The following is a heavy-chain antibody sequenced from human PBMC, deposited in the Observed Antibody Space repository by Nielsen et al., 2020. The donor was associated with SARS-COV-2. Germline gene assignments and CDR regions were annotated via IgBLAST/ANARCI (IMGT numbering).Heavy chain of an antibody. V-gene: IGHV4-59*01. D-gene: IGHD6-13*01. CDR1: GGSFSGYY. CDR2: IYYSGST. J-gene: IGHJ5*02. CDR3: AREKTEQQSRWFDP. Sequence: GSLRLSCAVYGGSFSGYYWSWIRQPPGKGLEWIGYIYYSGSTNYNPSLKSRVTISVDTSKNQFSLKLSSVTAADTAVYYCAREKTEQQSRWFDPWGQGTLVTVSS.